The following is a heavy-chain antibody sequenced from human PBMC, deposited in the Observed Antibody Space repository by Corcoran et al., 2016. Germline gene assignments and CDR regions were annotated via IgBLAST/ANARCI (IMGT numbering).Heavy chain of an antibody. CDR1: GFTVSSNY. V-gene: IGHV3-53*01. CDR2: IYSGGST. D-gene: IGHD3-10*01. J-gene: IGHJ4*02. Sequence: EVQLVESGGGLIQPGGSLRLSCAASGFTVSSNYMSWVRQAPGKGLEWVSVIYSGGSTYYADSVKGRFTISRDNSKNTLYLQMNSLRAEDTAVDYCARDDQGSGSYDDYWGQGTLVTVSS. CDR3: ARDDQGSGSYDDY.